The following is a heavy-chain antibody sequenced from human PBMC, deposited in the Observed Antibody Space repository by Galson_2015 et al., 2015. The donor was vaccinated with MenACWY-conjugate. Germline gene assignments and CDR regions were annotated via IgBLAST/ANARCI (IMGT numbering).Heavy chain of an antibody. J-gene: IGHJ2*01. CDR3: ARERHVGGAKFLGI. Sequence: SLRLCCAASGFPFSDFYMTWIRQAPGRGPEWTSSIRKGDYTGYADSVKGRFIISRDNSKNSVFLQMTSLRVEDTAVYYCARERHVGGAKFLGIWGRGTLVTVSS. CDR1: GFPFSDFY. CDR2: IRKGDYT. V-gene: IGHV3-11*05. D-gene: IGHD2-21*01.